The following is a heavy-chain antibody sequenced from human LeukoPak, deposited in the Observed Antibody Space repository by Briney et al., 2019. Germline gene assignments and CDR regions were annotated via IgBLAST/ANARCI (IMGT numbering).Heavy chain of an antibody. CDR3: ARRNAGTDDAFDI. CDR1: GGSISSYY. V-gene: IGHV4-59*08. CDR2: IYYSEST. Sequence: SETLSLTCTVSGGSISSYYWSWIRQPPGKGLEWIGYIYYSESTNYNPSLKSRVTISVDTSKNQFSLKLSSVTAADTAVYYCARRNAGTDDAFDIWGQGTMVTV. D-gene: IGHD6-13*01. J-gene: IGHJ3*02.